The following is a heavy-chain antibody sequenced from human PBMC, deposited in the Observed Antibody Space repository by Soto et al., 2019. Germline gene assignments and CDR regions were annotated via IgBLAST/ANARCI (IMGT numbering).Heavy chain of an antibody. V-gene: IGHV3-48*02. Sequence: PGGSLRLSCAASGFTFSSYSMNWVRQAPGKGLEWVSYISSSSSTIYYADSVKGRFTISRDNAKNSLYLQMNSLRDEDTAVYYCARDHTPYYYDSSGLYYFDYWGQGTLVTV. J-gene: IGHJ4*02. CDR2: ISSSSSTI. CDR1: GFTFSSYS. CDR3: ARDHTPYYYDSSGLYYFDY. D-gene: IGHD3-22*01.